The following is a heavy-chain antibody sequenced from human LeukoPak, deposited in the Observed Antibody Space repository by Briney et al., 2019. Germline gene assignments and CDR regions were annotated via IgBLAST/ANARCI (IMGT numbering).Heavy chain of an antibody. V-gene: IGHV4-4*09. D-gene: IGHD3-22*01. Sequence: SETLSLTCTVSGGSISSYYWSWTRQLPGKGLEWIGYIYTSGSTNYNPSLKSRVTISVDTSKNQFSLKLSSVTAAETAVYYCARHVPRYYDSSGYYENYYYYYMDVWGKGTTVTVSS. CDR1: GGSISSYY. CDR3: ARHVPRYYDSSGYYENYYYYYMDV. CDR2: IYTSGST. J-gene: IGHJ6*03.